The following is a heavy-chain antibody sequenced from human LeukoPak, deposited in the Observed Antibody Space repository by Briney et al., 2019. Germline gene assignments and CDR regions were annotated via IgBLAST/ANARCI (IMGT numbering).Heavy chain of an antibody. Sequence: GGSLRLSCAASGFTFSSYWMTWVRQGPGKGLEWVANIKQDGSEKYYVDSVKGRLTISRDNAKNSLYLQMNSLRAEDTAVYYCVRAYYYGSGMYYFDYWGQGTLVTVSS. J-gene: IGHJ4*02. CDR2: IKQDGSEK. CDR1: GFTFSSYW. CDR3: VRAYYYGSGMYYFDY. D-gene: IGHD3-10*01. V-gene: IGHV3-7*04.